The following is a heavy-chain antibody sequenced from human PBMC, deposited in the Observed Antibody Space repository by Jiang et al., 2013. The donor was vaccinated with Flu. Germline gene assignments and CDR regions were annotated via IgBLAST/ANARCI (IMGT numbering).Heavy chain of an antibody. CDR1: FSSYT. J-gene: IGHJ4*02. V-gene: IGHV1-69*02. CDR2: IIPILGIA. CDR3: ASVPYYYDSSGYYYPSPDDY. Sequence: FSSYTISWVRQAPGQGLEWMGRIIPILGIANYAQKFQGRVTITADKSTSTAYMELSSLRSEDTAVYYCASVPYYYDSSGYYYPSPDDYWGQGTLVTVSS. D-gene: IGHD3-22*01.